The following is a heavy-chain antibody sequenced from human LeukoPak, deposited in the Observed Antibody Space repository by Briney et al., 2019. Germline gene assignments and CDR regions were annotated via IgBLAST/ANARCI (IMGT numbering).Heavy chain of an antibody. CDR1: GFTFSIYA. Sequence: GGSLRLSCATSGFTFSIYAMTWVRRAPGKGLEWVLTITGSGGTIYYADSVKGRFTISRDNSKNTLYLQMNSLRAEDTAIYYCAKESTVTPGNVNWFDTWGQGTLVTVSS. D-gene: IGHD4-17*01. V-gene: IGHV3-23*01. J-gene: IGHJ5*02. CDR2: ITGSGGTI. CDR3: AKESTVTPGNVNWFDT.